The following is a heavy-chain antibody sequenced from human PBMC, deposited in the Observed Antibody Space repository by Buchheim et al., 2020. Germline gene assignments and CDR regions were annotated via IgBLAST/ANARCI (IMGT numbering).Heavy chain of an antibody. CDR1: GFTLSTSA. CDR2: ISGSSGST. CDR3: AKAVTMADRVGY. D-gene: IGHD4-17*01. V-gene: IGHV3-23*01. J-gene: IGHJ4*02. Sequence: EVQLLESGGDLVQPGGSLTLSCAASGFTLSTSAMTWVRQAPGKGLEWVSHISGSSGSTYYAESVKGRISISRDNSKNTLYLQMNSLRAEDTALYYCAKAVTMADRVGYWGQGTL.